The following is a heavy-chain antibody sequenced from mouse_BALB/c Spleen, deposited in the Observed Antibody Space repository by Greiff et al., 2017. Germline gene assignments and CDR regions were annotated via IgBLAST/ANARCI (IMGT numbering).Heavy chain of an antibody. CDR3: ARDYYGYHYCAMDY. D-gene: IGHD1-2*01. J-gene: IGHJ4*01. V-gene: IGHV5-4*02. CDR2: ISDGGSYT. Sequence: EVQLVESGGGLVTPGGSLKLSCAASGFTFSDYYMYWVRQTPEKRLEWVATISDGGSYTYYPDSVKGRFTISRDNAKNNLYLQMSSLKSEDTAMYYCARDYYGYHYCAMDYWGQGTSVTVSA. CDR1: GFTFSDYY.